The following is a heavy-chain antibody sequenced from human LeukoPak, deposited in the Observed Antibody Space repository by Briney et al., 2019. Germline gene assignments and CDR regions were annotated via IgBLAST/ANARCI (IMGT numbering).Heavy chain of an antibody. CDR1: GFTFSSYA. D-gene: IGHD4-17*01. CDR3: ARDSHSHYGDYDY. J-gene: IGHJ4*02. Sequence: GGSLRLSCAASGFTFSSYAMHWVRQAPGKGLEWVPVISYDGSNKYYADSVKGRFTISRDNSKNTLYLQMNSLRAEDTAVYYCARDSHSHYGDYDYWGLGTLVTVSS. V-gene: IGHV3-30-3*01. CDR2: ISYDGSNK.